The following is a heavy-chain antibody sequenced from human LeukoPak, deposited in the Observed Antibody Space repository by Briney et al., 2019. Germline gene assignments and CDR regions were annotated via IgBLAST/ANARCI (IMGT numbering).Heavy chain of an antibody. D-gene: IGHD3-16*01. V-gene: IGHV1-58*02. CDR2: IVVGSGNT. J-gene: IGHJ5*02. CDR1: GFTFTNSN. Sequence: ASVKVSCKASGFTFTNSNMQWVRQARGQRLEWIGWIVVGSGNTNYAQRFQERVTITRDMSTSTAYMELSSLRSEDTAVYYCAAGGSWFDPWGQGTLVTVTS. CDR3: AAGGSWFDP.